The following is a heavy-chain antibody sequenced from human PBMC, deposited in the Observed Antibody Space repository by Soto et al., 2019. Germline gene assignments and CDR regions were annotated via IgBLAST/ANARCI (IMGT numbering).Heavy chain of an antibody. CDR3: ARGATVTTSPLDY. D-gene: IGHD4-17*01. J-gene: IGHJ4*02. Sequence: QVHLVQSGAEVKKPGSSVKVSCKASGGTFSSYAISSVRQAPGQGLEWIGGIIPIFGTANYAQKFQGSVNISAEESASAAYMEVSSLSSEDTGVYYCARGATVTTSPLDYWGQGTLVTVSS. CDR2: IIPIFGTA. V-gene: IGHV1-69*12. CDR1: GGTFSSYA.